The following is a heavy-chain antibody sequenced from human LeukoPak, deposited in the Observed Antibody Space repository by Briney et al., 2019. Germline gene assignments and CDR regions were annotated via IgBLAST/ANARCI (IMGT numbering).Heavy chain of an antibody. CDR1: GGSISSSSYY. CDR2: IYYSGST. V-gene: IGHV4-39*01. J-gene: IGHJ5*02. Sequence: PSETLSLTCTVSGGSISSSSYYWGWIRQPPGKGLEWIGSIYYSGSTYYNPSLKSRVTISVDTSKNQFSLKLSSVTAADTAVYYCARQYYDFWSGPNWFDPSGQGTLVTVSS. D-gene: IGHD3-3*01. CDR3: ARQYYDFWSGPNWFDP.